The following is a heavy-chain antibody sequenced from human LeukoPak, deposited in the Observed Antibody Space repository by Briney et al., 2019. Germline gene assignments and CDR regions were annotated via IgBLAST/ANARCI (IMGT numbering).Heavy chain of an antibody. Sequence: QPGGSLSLSCAASGFTFSSYDMHWVRQATGKGLEWVSAIGTAGDTYYPGSVKGRFTISRENAKNSLYLQMNSLKTEDTAVYYCTTGLLGIAARILNWNAFDIWGQGTMVTVFS. J-gene: IGHJ3*02. CDR2: IGTAGDT. D-gene: IGHD6-6*01. CDR1: GFTFSSYD. V-gene: IGHV3-13*01. CDR3: TTGLLGIAARILNWNAFDI.